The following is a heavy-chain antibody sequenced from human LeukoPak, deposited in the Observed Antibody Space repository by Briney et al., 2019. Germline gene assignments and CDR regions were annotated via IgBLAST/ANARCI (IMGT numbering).Heavy chain of an antibody. CDR3: ARGTKYYYDSSGYYYGYYFDY. Sequence: GGSLRLSCAASGFTLSSNYMSWVRQAPGKGLEWVSVIYSGGSTYYADSVKGRFTISRDNSKNTLYLQMNSLRAEDTAVYYCARGTKYYYDSSGYYYGYYFDYWGQGTLVTVSS. V-gene: IGHV3-53*01. CDR2: IYSGGST. D-gene: IGHD3-22*01. J-gene: IGHJ4*02. CDR1: GFTLSSNY.